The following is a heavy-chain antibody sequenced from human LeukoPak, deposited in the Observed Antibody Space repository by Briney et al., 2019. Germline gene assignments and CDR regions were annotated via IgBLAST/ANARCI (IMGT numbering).Heavy chain of an antibody. Sequence: ASVKVSCKASGYTFTSYGISWVRQAPGQGLEWMGWISAYNGNTNYAQKLQSRVTMTTDTSTSTAYMELRSLRSDDTAVYYCARDMYYDFWSGYYYYFDYWGQGTLVTVSP. J-gene: IGHJ4*02. CDR1: GYTFTSYG. CDR2: ISAYNGNT. V-gene: IGHV1-18*01. CDR3: ARDMYYDFWSGYYYYFDY. D-gene: IGHD3-3*01.